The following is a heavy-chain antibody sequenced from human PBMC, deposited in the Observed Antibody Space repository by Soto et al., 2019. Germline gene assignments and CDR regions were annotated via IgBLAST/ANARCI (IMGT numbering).Heavy chain of an antibody. J-gene: IGHJ5*02. D-gene: IGHD6-6*01. CDR1: GGSISSGGYS. CDR2: IYHSGST. CDR3: ARRSIAARHGGWFDP. V-gene: IGHV4-30-2*01. Sequence: SETLSLTCAVSGGSISSGGYSWSWIRQPPGKGLEWIGYIYHSGSTYYNPSLKSRVTISVDRSKNQFSLKLSSVTAADTAVYYCARRSIAARHGGWFDPWGQGTLVTVSS.